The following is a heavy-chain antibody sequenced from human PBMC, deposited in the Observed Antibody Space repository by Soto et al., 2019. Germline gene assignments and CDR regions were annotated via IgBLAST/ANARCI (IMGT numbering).Heavy chain of an antibody. CDR2: INPGNGNT. J-gene: IGHJ4*01. D-gene: IGHD3-3*01. CDR3: ARDGARITIFGVVYYFDY. V-gene: IGHV1-3*01. CDR1: GYSFTTYT. Sequence: ASVKVSCKASGYSFTTYTMHCVLQSPLQRLEWMGWINPGNGNTKYSQKFQGRVTISRDTSASTAYMELSSLRSEDTAVYFCARDGARITIFGVVYYFDYWGQGTLVTVSS.